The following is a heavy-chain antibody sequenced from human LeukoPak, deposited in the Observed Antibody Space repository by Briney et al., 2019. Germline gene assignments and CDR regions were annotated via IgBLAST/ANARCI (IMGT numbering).Heavy chain of an antibody. CDR1: RFTFDDYG. J-gene: IGHJ6*02. V-gene: IGHV3-7*01. CDR3: AREGRARYGMDV. Sequence: GGSLRLSCAASRFTFDDYGMSWVRQAPGKGLEWVANIKQDGSEKYYVDSVKGRFTISRDDAKNSLYLQMNSLRAEDTAVYYCAREGRARYGMDVWGQGTTVTVSS. CDR2: IKQDGSEK.